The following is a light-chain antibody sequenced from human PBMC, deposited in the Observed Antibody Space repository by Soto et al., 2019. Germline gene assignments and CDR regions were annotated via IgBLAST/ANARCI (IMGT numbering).Light chain of an antibody. Sequence: EIVLTQSPGTLSLSPGERATLSCRASQKISSYLAWYQQKPGQAPRLLIYAASNRATGIPARFSGSGSGTDFTLTISSLEPEDFAVYYCQQRSNWPPLTFGGGTKVEIK. CDR2: AAS. CDR3: QQRSNWPPLT. J-gene: IGKJ4*01. V-gene: IGKV3-11*01. CDR1: QKISSY.